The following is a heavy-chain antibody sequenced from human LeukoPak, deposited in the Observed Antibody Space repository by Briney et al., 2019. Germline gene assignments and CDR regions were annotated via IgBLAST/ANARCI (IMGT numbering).Heavy chain of an antibody. V-gene: IGHV4-39*01. CDR2: IYYSGST. J-gene: IGHJ4*02. CDR1: GGSISSSSYY. D-gene: IGHD3-22*01. Sequence: SETLSLTCTVSGGSISSSSYYWGWIRQPPGKRLEWIGSIYYSGSTYYNPSLKSRVTISVDTSKNQFSLKLSSVTAADTAVYYCARPCYYDSSGYSYYFDYWGQGTLVTVSS. CDR3: ARPCYYDSSGYSYYFDY.